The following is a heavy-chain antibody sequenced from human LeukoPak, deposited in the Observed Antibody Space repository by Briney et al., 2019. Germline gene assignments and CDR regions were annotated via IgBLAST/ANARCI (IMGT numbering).Heavy chain of an antibody. CDR2: ISGSGGST. CDR3: ATWSGSYPNYYYYYYMDV. V-gene: IGHV3-23*01. D-gene: IGHD1-26*01. Sequence: GGSLRLSCAASGFTFSSYAMSWVRQAPGKGLEWVSAISGSGGSTYYADSVKGRFTISRDNSKNTLYLQMNSLRAGDTAVYYCATWSGSYPNYYYYYYMDVWGKGTTVTVSS. J-gene: IGHJ6*03. CDR1: GFTFSSYA.